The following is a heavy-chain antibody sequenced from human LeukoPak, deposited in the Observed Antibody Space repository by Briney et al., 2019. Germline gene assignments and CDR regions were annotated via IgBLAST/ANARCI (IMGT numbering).Heavy chain of an antibody. CDR3: AGEIGYCSSTSCPPDY. V-gene: IGHV4-38-2*02. Sequence: SETLSLTCTVSGYSISSGYYWGWIRQPPGKGLEWIGSIYHSGSTYYNPSLKSRVTISVHTSKNQFSLKLSSVTAADTAVYYCAGEIGYCSSTSCPPDYWGQGTLVTVSS. J-gene: IGHJ4*02. CDR1: GYSISSGYY. D-gene: IGHD2-2*01. CDR2: IYHSGST.